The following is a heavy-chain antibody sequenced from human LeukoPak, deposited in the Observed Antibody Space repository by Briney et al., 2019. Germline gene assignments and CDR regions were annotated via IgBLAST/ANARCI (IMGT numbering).Heavy chain of an antibody. D-gene: IGHD2-15*01. CDR2: INHSGST. Sequence: SETLSLTCAVYGGSFSGYYWSWIRQPPGKGLEWIGEINHSGSTYYNPSLKSRVTISVDTSKNQFSLKLSSVTAADTAVYYCARFKENVCSGGSCYSAEYFQHWGQGTLVTVSS. CDR3: ARFKENVCSGGSCYSAEYFQH. J-gene: IGHJ1*01. V-gene: IGHV4-34*09. CDR1: GGSFSGYY.